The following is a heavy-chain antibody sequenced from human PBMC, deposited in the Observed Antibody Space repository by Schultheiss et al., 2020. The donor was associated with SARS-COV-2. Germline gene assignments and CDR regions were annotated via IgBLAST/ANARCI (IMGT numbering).Heavy chain of an antibody. CDR3: ARGIRAGSDFDY. V-gene: IGHV4-34*01. Sequence: GSLRLSCTVSGGSISSYYWSWIRQPPGKGLEWIGEINHSGSTNYNPSLKSRVTISVDKSKNQFSLKLSSVTAADTAVYYCARGIRAGSDFDYWGQGTLVTVSS. D-gene: IGHD6-19*01. CDR2: INHSGST. J-gene: IGHJ4*02. CDR1: GGSISSYY.